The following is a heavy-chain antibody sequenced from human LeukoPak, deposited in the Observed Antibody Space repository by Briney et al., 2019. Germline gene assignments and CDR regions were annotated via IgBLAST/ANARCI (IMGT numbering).Heavy chain of an antibody. CDR3: VRDGDDFNFDY. V-gene: IGHV3-74*01. D-gene: IGHD5-24*01. J-gene: IGHJ4*02. CDR1: GFTFRSYW. Sequence: GGSLRLSCAASGFTFRSYWMHWVRQAPGKGLEWVSRAIRDGSFTNYADSVKGRFTISRDNAKNTLYLQMSSLRAEDTAVYFCVRDGDDFNFDYWGQGSLVTVSS. CDR2: AIRDGSFT.